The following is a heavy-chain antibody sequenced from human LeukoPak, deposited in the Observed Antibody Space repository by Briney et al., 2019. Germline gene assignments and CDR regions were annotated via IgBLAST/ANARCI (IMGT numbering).Heavy chain of an antibody. J-gene: IGHJ4*02. D-gene: IGHD3-3*01. CDR3: AKDRHYDFWSGSRTFDY. Sequence: GGSLRLSCAASGFTFSNAWMSWVRQAPGKGLEWVGRIKSKTDGGTTDYAAPVKGRFTISRDDSKNTLYLQMNSLKTEDTAVYYCAKDRHYDFWSGSRTFDYWGQGTLVTVSS. CDR2: IKSKTDGGTT. CDR1: GFTFSNAW. V-gene: IGHV3-15*01.